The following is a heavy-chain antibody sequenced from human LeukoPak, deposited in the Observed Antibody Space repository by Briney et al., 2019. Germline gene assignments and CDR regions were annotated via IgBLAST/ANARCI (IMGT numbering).Heavy chain of an antibody. CDR2: IIPIFGTA. CDR3: ARGGDSSSHGGLVDY. J-gene: IGHJ4*02. Sequence: SVKVSCKASGGTFSSYAISWVRQAPGQGLEWMGGIIPIFGTANYAQKFQGRVTITTDESTSTAYMELRSLRSDDTAVYYCARGGDSSSHGGLVDYWGQGTLVTVSS. CDR1: GGTFSSYA. V-gene: IGHV1-69*05. D-gene: IGHD6-6*01.